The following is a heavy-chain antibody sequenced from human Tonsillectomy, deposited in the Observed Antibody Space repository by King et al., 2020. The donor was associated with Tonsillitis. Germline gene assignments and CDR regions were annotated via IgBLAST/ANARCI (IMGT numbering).Heavy chain of an antibody. J-gene: IGHJ4*02. Sequence: QLVQSGAEVKKPGESLKISCKGSGYSFTSYWIGWVRQMPGKGLEWMGIIYPGDSDTRYSPSFQGQVTISADKSISTAYLQWSSLKASDTAMYYCARHYYYDAGSYENFDFWGQGTLVTVTA. D-gene: IGHD3-10*01. CDR2: IYPGDSDT. CDR1: GYSFTSYW. V-gene: IGHV5-51*01. CDR3: ARHYYYDAGSYENFDF.